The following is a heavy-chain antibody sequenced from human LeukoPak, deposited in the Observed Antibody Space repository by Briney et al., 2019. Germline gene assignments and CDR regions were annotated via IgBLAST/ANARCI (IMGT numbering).Heavy chain of an antibody. J-gene: IGHJ4*02. D-gene: IGHD5-24*01. V-gene: IGHV6-1*01. CDR1: GVSVSSNSAA. CDR2: TYYRSKWYN. CDR3: TRGAPVGSSREFDY. Sequence: SQTLSLTCDISGVSVSSNSAAWNWIRQSPLRGLEWLGRTYYRSKWYNDYAVSVKSRITINPDTSKNQFSLQLNSVTPEDTAVYYCTRGAPVGSSREFDYWGQGTLVTVSS.